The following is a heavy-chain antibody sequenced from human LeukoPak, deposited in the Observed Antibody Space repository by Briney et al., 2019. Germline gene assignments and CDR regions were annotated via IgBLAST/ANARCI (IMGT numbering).Heavy chain of an antibody. Sequence: GRSLRLSCAASGFTFSTYALHWVRQAPGKGLEWVAVISSDGKSNFYADSVKGRFTISRDNAKNTLYLQMNSLRAEDTAVYYCASLFLCYGCSSSSHNFNIWGQGTMVTVSS. J-gene: IGHJ3*02. V-gene: IGHV3-30*04. CDR2: ISSDGKSN. CDR1: GFTFSTYA. CDR3: ASLFLCYGCSSSSHNFNI. D-gene: IGHD6-6*01.